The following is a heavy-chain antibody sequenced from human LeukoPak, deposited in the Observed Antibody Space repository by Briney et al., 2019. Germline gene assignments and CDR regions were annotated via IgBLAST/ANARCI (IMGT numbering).Heavy chain of an antibody. CDR3: VRDLVGEPTLPY. J-gene: IGHJ1*01. D-gene: IGHD1-26*01. CDR1: GRSISSSSYY. Sequence: SETLALPCTFSGRSISSSSYYCGWIRQPPAKGLEWIGSIYYCGSICYNPSLKSHDAKSVDPSNSQFSLELSAVTGAGTAVYFSVRDLVGEPTLPYWGQGTVLTVSS. V-gene: IGHV4-39*07. CDR2: IYYCGSI.